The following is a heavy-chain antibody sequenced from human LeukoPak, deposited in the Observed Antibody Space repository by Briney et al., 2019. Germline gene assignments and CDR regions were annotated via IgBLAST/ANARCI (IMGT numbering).Heavy chain of an antibody. CDR2: ISSSGGTI. Sequence: GGSLRLSCAASGFTFSDYYMSWIRQAPGKGLEWVSYISSSGGTIYYADSVKGRFTISRDNAKNLLYLQMNSLRAEDTAVYYCARDARDIVATEIDYWGQGTLVTVSS. J-gene: IGHJ4*02. CDR3: ARDARDIVATEIDY. V-gene: IGHV3-11*01. CDR1: GFTFSDYY. D-gene: IGHD5-12*01.